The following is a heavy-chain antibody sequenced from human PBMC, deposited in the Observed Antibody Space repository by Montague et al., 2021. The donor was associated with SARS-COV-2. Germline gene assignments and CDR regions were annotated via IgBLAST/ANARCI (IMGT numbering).Heavy chain of an antibody. V-gene: IGHV6-1*01. CDR1: GDSVFNTGPT. D-gene: IGHD6-19*01. Sequence: CAISGDSVFNTGPTSNGHTHSSCRGLVSLGSTYYKSKWHTDYAVSVEGRLAIDADTSKNQFSLQLHSVTPEDSAVYYCASGWTLFDWGQGTLVTVSS. J-gene: IGHJ4*02. CDR2: TYYKSKWHT. CDR3: ASGWTLFD.